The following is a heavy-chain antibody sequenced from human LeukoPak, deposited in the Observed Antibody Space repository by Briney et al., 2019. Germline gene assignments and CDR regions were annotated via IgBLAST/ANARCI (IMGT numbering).Heavy chain of an antibody. D-gene: IGHD3/OR15-3a*01. V-gene: IGHV3-15*01. CDR3: TTQLDVVYYYYYMDV. CDR2: IKSKTDGGTT. Sequence: PGGSLRLSCEVSGFNFISYGMSWVRQAPGKGLEWVGRIKSKTDGGTTDYAAPVKGRFTISRDDSKNTLYLQMNSLKTEDTAVYYCTTQLDVVYYYYYMDVWGKGTTVTVSS. CDR1: GFNFISYG. J-gene: IGHJ6*03.